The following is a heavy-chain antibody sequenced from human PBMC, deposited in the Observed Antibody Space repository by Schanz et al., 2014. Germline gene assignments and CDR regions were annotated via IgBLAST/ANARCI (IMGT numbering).Heavy chain of an antibody. D-gene: IGHD6-13*01. CDR2: IIPVLAIA. J-gene: IGHJ4*02. CDR3: ASSGAGYSSSWDFDY. CDR1: GGTFSSYT. V-gene: IGHV1-69*02. Sequence: QLQLVQSGAEVKKPGSSVKVSCTASGGTFSSYTISWIRQAPGQGLEWMGRIIPVLAIADYAQKFQGRVSITADTSTFTAYMDVSSLRSEDTAVYYCASSGAGYSSSWDFDYWGQGTLVTVSS.